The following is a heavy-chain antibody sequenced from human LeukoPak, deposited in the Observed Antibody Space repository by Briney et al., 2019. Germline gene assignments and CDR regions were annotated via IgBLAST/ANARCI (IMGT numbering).Heavy chain of an antibody. Sequence: GGSLRLSCAASGFTFSSYAMSWVRQAPGKGLEWVSAISGSGGSTYYADSVKGRFTISRDNSKNTLYLQMNSLRAEDTAVYYCARDGGYDFWSGYYQDYWGQGTLVTASS. D-gene: IGHD3-3*01. V-gene: IGHV3-23*01. J-gene: IGHJ4*02. CDR1: GFTFSSYA. CDR3: ARDGGYDFWSGYYQDY. CDR2: ISGSGGST.